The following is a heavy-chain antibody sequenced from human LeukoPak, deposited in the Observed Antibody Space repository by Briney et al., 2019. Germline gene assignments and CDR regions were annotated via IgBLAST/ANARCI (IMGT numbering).Heavy chain of an antibody. J-gene: IGHJ4*02. D-gene: IGHD1-14*01. V-gene: IGHV4-34*01. CDR2: INYSGST. CDR3: ARGAPSRTRSTPFDY. CDR1: GGSFSGYY. Sequence: SETLSLTCAVYGGSFSGYYWSWVRQPPGKGLEWIGEINYSGSTNYNPSLKSRVTISVDTSKNQFSLKLSSVTAADTAVYYCARGAPSRTRSTPFDYWAKGTRVTVSS.